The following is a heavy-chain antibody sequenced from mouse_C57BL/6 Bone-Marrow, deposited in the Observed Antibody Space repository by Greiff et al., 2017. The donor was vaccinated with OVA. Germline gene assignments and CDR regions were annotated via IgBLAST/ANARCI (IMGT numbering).Heavy chain of an antibody. CDR2: IRSKSNNYAT. CDR1: GFSFNTYA. V-gene: IGHV10-1*01. D-gene: IGHD2-3*01. J-gene: IGHJ3*01. CDR3: VRGDGRAY. Sequence: EVKLVESGGGLVQPKGSLKLSCAASGFSFNTYAMNWVRQAPGKGLEWVARIRSKSNNYATYYADSVKDRFTISRDDSESMLYLQMNNLKTEDAAMYYCVRGDGRAYWGQGTLVTVSA.